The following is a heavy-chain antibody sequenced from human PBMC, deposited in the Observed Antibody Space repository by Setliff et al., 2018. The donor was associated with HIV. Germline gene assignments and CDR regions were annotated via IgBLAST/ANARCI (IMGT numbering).Heavy chain of an antibody. Sequence: KASETLSLTCAVSGYSISTAYYWGWIRQPPGKGLEWIGSVYHSGTTYYNPSLKSRVTISVDMSNNQFSLKVTSVTAADTAVYYCMRGRSITIFGVAYFDFWGQGTQVPSPQ. CDR1: GYSISTAYY. CDR2: VYHSGTT. CDR3: MRGRSITIFGVAYFDF. D-gene: IGHD3-3*01. J-gene: IGHJ4*02. V-gene: IGHV4-38-2*01.